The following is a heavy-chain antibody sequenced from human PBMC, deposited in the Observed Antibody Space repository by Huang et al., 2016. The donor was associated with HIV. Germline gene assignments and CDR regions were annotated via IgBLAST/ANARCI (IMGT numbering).Heavy chain of an antibody. CDR1: GGSFSGHY. CDR3: ARMFKYDSGGYWGNDAFDI. D-gene: IGHD3-22*01. Sequence: QVQLQQWGAELLKPSETLSLTCAVSGGSFSGHYWAWLRQPPGRGLEWIGEISDSGRTTSNPARKSRVTISGDTSQSQFSLKLNSVTAADTAIYYCARMFKYDSGGYWGNDAFDIWGQGTMVTVSS. V-gene: IGHV4-34*02. CDR2: ISDSGRT. J-gene: IGHJ3*02.